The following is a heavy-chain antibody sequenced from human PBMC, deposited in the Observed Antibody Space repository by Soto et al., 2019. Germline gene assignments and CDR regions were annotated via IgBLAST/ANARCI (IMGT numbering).Heavy chain of an antibody. V-gene: IGHV4-31*03. Sequence: SETRSLPCTVSPSSLSSGSYYWSWIRQHPGQGLAWIGYIYYSGSTYYNPSLKSRVTISVDTSKNQFSRKLSSVTAADTAVYYCARAAHAYGDYVGNWFAPQGRGTLGAV. J-gene: IGHJ5*01. CDR1: PSSLSSGSYY. CDR2: IYYSGST. D-gene: IGHD4-17*01. CDR3: ARAAHAYGDYVGNWFAP.